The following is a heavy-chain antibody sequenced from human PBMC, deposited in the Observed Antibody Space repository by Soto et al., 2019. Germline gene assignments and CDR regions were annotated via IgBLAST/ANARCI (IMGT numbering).Heavy chain of an antibody. V-gene: IGHV3-23*01. CDR3: AKDLICESIAVAPTETYYFDY. J-gene: IGHJ4*02. Sequence: EVQLLESGGGLVQPGGSLRLSCAASGFTFSSYAMSWVRQAPGKGLEWVSAISGSGGSTYYADSVKGRFSISRDNTKNTLYLQMNSLRAEDTAVYYCAKDLICESIAVAPTETYYFDYWGQGTLVTVSS. CDR1: GFTFSSYA. D-gene: IGHD6-19*01. CDR2: ISGSGGST.